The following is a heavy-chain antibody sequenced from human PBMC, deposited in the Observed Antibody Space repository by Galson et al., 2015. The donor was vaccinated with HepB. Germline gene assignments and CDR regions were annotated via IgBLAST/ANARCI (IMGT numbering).Heavy chain of an antibody. J-gene: IGHJ6*02. CDR2: IRSSGDII. V-gene: IGHV3-11*01. CDR3: ARGVYGLDV. Sequence: SLRLSCAASGLTFSDYYMSWIRQAPGKGLEWVSSIRSSGDIIFYADSVKGRFSISRDNAKNSLYLQMNRLRTEDTALYYCARGVYGLDVWGQGTTVTVFS. CDR1: GLTFSDYY.